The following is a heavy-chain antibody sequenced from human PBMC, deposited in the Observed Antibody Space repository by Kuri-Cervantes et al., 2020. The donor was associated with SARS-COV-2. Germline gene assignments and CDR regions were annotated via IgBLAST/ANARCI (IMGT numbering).Heavy chain of an antibody. CDR3: ARNDFWSGYYFDY. CDR1: GGSISSYY. V-gene: IGHV4-59*01. CDR2: IYYSGST. Sequence: LRLSCSVPGGSISSYYWSWIRQPPGKGLEWIGYIYYSGSTNYNPSLKSRVIISVDTSKNQFSLKLSSVTAADTAVYYCARNDFWSGYYFDYWGQGTLVTVSS. D-gene: IGHD3-3*01. J-gene: IGHJ4*02.